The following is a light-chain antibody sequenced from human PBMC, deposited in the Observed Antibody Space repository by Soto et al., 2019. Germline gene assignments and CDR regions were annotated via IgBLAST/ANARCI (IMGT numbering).Light chain of an antibody. CDR3: QSYDSSLSGLYV. J-gene: IGLJ1*01. V-gene: IGLV1-44*01. CDR2: SHD. CDR1: SSNIGRNA. Sequence: QSVLTQPPSASGTPGQRVTISCSGSSSNIGRNAVNWYQQVPGTAPKLLIYSHDQRPSGVPDRFSGSKSDTSASLAITGLQAEDEADYYCQSYDSSLSGLYVFGTGTKVTVL.